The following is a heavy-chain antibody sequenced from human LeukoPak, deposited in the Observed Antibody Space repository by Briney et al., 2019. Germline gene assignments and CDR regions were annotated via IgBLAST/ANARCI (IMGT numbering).Heavy chain of an antibody. CDR3: ARDEYSSSPGYFDY. J-gene: IGHJ4*02. Sequence: PGGSLRLSCAASGFTFSSYSMNWVRQAPGKGLEWGSCISVSSSYKYYADSVKGRFTISRDDAKNSLYLQMNSLRAEDTAVYYCARDEYSSSPGYFDYWGQGTLVTVSS. V-gene: IGHV3-21*01. CDR1: GFTFSSYS. CDR2: ISVSSSYK. D-gene: IGHD6-6*01.